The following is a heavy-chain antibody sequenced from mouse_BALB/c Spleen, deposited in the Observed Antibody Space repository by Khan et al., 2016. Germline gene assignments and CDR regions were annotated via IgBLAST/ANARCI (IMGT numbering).Heavy chain of an antibody. CDR1: GYTFTDYF. J-gene: IGHJ4*01. CDR3: ARSVYCYGSNWGAMDF. Sequence: QIQLQQSGPELVKPGASVKISCKASGYTFTDYFINWVKQKPGQGLEWIGWIYPGSGNTKYNEKFKGKATLTIDTSSNTAYMQISSLTSDDTDVYFCARSVYCYGSNWGAMDFWGQGTSVTVSS. CDR2: IYPGSGNT. V-gene: IGHV1-84*02. D-gene: IGHD1-1*01.